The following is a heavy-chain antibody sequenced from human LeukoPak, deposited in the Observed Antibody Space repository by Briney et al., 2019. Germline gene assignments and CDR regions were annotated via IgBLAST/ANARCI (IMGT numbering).Heavy chain of an antibody. Sequence: GGSLRLSCAASGFTFSSYSMNWDRQAPGKGLQWVSSISSSSSYIYYADSVKGRFTISRDNAKNSLYLQMNSLRAEDTAVYYCARVMWGSGYYYYYGMDVWGQRTTVTVSS. CDR1: GFTFSSYS. D-gene: IGHD2-15*01. V-gene: IGHV3-21*01. CDR3: ARVMWGSGYYYYYGMDV. J-gene: IGHJ6*02. CDR2: ISSSSSYI.